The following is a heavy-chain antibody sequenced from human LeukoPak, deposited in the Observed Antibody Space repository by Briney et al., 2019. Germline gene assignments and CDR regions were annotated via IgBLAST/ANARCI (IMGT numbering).Heavy chain of an antibody. D-gene: IGHD5-18*01. V-gene: IGHV3-21*01. Sequence: GGSLRLSCAASGFTFSSYSMDWVRQAPGKGLEWVSSISSSSSYIYYADSVKGRFTISRDNTKNSLYLQMNSLRAEDTAVYYCARDATAMVLFDYWGQGTLVTVSS. J-gene: IGHJ4*02. CDR3: ARDATAMVLFDY. CDR1: GFTFSSYS. CDR2: ISSSSSYI.